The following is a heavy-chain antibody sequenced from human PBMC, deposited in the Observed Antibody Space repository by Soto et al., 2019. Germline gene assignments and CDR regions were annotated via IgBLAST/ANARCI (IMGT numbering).Heavy chain of an antibody. D-gene: IGHD2-15*01. CDR1: GDSISSGDYY. CDR2: IYYSGST. J-gene: IGHJ5*02. V-gene: IGHV4-30-4*01. CDR3: ARVGGGWFDP. Sequence: SETLSLTCTVSGDSISSGDYYWSWIRQPPGKGLEWIGYIYYSGSTYYNPSLKSRVTISVDTSKNQFSLKLSSVTAADTAVYYCARVGGGWFDPWGQGTLVTVSS.